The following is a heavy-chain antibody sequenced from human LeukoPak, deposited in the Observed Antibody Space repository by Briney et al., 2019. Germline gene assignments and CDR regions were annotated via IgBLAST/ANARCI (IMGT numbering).Heavy chain of an antibody. Sequence: GGSLRLSCAASGFAFSTYYIHWVRQAPGKGLEWLAVISPDGSNKYFADSVNGRFTISRDNSKTTIFLQMNSLSVEDTSIYYCARGDSSGHHDFWGQGALVTVSS. CDR3: ARGDSSGHHDF. V-gene: IGHV3-30*01. J-gene: IGHJ4*02. CDR1: GFAFSTYY. D-gene: IGHD3-22*01. CDR2: ISPDGSNK.